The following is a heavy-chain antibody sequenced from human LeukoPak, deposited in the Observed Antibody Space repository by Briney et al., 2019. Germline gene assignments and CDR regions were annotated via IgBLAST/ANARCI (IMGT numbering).Heavy chain of an antibody. V-gene: IGHV4-39*01. Sequence: SETLSLTCTVSGGSISSSSYYWGWIRQPPGKGLEWIVSIYYSGSTYYNPSLKSRVTISVDTSKNQFSLKLSSVTAADTAVYYCARRPKGAAATLWGQGTLVTVSS. D-gene: IGHD6-13*01. CDR1: GGSISSSSYY. J-gene: IGHJ4*02. CDR2: IYYSGST. CDR3: ARRPKGAAATL.